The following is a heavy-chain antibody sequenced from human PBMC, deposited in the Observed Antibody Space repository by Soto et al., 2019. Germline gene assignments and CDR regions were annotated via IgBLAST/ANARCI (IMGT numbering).Heavy chain of an antibody. D-gene: IGHD3-10*01. J-gene: IGHJ4*02. V-gene: IGHV6-1*01. CDR1: GDSVSTNSAT. Sequence: SQTLSLTCAISGDSVSTNSATWDWIRQSPSRGLEWLGRTYYRSKWFNDYAESVKSRITINPDTSKNQFSLQLISVTPEDTAVYYCARSITGSAYFDYWGQGTLVTV. CDR2: TYYRSKWFN. CDR3: ARSITGSAYFDY.